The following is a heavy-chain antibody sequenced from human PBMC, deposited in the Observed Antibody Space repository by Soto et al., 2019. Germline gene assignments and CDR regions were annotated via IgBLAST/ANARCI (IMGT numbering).Heavy chain of an antibody. CDR3: ENQVGGVRGVLAFDY. CDR2: ISGRGGST. CDR1: GFTFSSYA. D-gene: IGHD3-10*01. J-gene: IGHJ4*02. Sequence: GGSLRLSCAASGFTFSSYAMSWVRQAPGKGLEWVSAISGRGGSTYYADSVKGRFTISRDNSKNTLYLQMNSLRAEDTALYYCENQVGGVRGVLAFDYWGKGTLVTVSS. V-gene: IGHV3-23*01.